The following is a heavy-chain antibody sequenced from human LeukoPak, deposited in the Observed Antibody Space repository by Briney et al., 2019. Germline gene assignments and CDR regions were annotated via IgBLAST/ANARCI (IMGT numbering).Heavy chain of an antibody. Sequence: GGSLRLSCAASGITFSAYGMHWVRQAPGEGLEWVAVISNDGDYTYYADSVKGRFTISRDNSENTLYLQMNSLRVEDTAVYYCAKDRTWGGGYARSWGDLSWGQGTLVSVSS. J-gene: IGHJ5*02. V-gene: IGHV3-30*18. D-gene: IGHD2-15*01. CDR3: AKDRTWGGGYARSWGDLS. CDR2: ISNDGDYT. CDR1: GITFSAYG.